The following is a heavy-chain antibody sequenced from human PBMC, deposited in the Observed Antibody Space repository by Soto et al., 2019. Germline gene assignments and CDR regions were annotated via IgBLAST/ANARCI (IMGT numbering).Heavy chain of an antibody. Sequence: QVQLVESGGGVVQPGRSLRLSCAASGFSFSRYGMHWVRQAPGKGLEWVAVISYDVSNKYYADSVKGRFTISRDNSKNTLYLQMNSLRAEDTAVYYCAKDGLRFLEWLSYFDYCGQGTLVTVSS. CDR1: GFSFSRYG. J-gene: IGHJ4*02. D-gene: IGHD3-3*01. CDR2: ISYDVSNK. V-gene: IGHV3-30*18. CDR3: AKDGLRFLEWLSYFDY.